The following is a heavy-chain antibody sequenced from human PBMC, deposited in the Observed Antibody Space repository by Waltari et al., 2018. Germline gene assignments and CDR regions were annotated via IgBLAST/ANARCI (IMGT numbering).Heavy chain of an antibody. CDR2: SSGSSSSI. J-gene: IGHJ3*01. V-gene: IGHV3-23*01. Sequence: EMQLLESGGDLVQPGGSLRLSCVASGFTFDSYAMNWVRQAPGKGLQWVSVSSGSSSSIYYADSVKGRFTISRDNSKNTLFLQMNNLRVEDTAIYYCAKDFWGVHSSSGFNVWGQGTMVTVSS. D-gene: IGHD3-16*01. CDR1: GFTFDSYA. CDR3: AKDFWGVHSSSGFNV.